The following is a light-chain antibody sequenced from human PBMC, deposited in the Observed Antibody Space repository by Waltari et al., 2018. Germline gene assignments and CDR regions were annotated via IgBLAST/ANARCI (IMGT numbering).Light chain of an antibody. J-gene: IGLJ2*01. CDR2: MNS. V-gene: IGLV1-47*01. Sequence: QSVLPQPPSTSGTPGQRVTISCSGSNSNIKINYVSWYHQLPGTAPKLLMYMNSRRPSGVSDRFSGSKSGTSASLAISGLRSEDEGDYYCAAWDDSLSGPIFGGGTRLTVL. CDR3: AAWDDSLSGPI. CDR1: NSNIKINY.